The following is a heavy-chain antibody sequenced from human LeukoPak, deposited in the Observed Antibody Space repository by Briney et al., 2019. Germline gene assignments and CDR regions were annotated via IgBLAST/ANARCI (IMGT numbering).Heavy chain of an antibody. J-gene: IGHJ4*02. V-gene: IGHV3-43D*03. CDR3: AKDMAAYYYASGNIDY. CDR1: GFTFYDFP. Sequence: AGGSLRLSCAPSGFTFYDFPMHWVRQPRGRGREGLSLISWDGGSPYYADSVKGRFTISRNNSNNSLYLQMNSLRAEDTALYYCAKDMAAYYYASGNIDYWGQGTLVTVSS. CDR2: ISWDGGSP. D-gene: IGHD3-10*01.